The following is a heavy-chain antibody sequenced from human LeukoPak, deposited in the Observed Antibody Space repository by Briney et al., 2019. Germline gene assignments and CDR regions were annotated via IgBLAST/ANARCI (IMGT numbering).Heavy chain of an antibody. J-gene: IGHJ4*02. CDR2: IYYSGST. CDR1: GGSISSSSYY. D-gene: IGHD2-2*01. CDR3: ARDRGVVVPAALDY. V-gene: IGHV4-39*07. Sequence: SETLSLTCTVSGGSISSSSYYWGWIRQPPGKGLEWIGSIYYSGSTYYNPSLKSRVTISVDTSKNQFSLKLSSVTAADTAVYYCARDRGVVVPAALDYWGQGTLVTVSS.